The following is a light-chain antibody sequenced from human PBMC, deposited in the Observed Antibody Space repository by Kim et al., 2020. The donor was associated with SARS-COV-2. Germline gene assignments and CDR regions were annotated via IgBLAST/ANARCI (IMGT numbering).Light chain of an antibody. CDR3: QQYCTSPRT. CDR1: QSVNNNF. Sequence: EIVLTQFPGNLSLSPGERATLSCRASQSVNNNFLAWYQQRPGQAPRLLIYGAFSRATGIPDRFSGSGSGTDFTLTIGRLESEDFAVYYCQQYCTSPRTFGQGTKVDIK. V-gene: IGKV3-20*01. CDR2: GAF. J-gene: IGKJ1*01.